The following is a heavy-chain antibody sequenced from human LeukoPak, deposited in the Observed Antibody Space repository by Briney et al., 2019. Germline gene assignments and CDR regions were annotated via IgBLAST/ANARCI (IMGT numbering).Heavy chain of an antibody. CDR3: ARGDYDISTGYQHWYFDL. CDR2: IYYKGNT. J-gene: IGHJ2*01. CDR1: GASISSYY. Sequence: PSETLSLTCAVSGASISSYYWSWLRQPPGKGLEWIGYIYYKGNTNSNPSLKSRVTVSIDTSKNQFSLSLSSVTAADTAVYYCARGDYDISTGYQHWYFDLWGRGTLVTVSS. D-gene: IGHD3-9*01. V-gene: IGHV4-59*01.